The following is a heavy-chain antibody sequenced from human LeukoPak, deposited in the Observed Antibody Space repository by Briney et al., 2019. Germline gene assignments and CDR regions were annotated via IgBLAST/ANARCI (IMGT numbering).Heavy chain of an antibody. D-gene: IGHD3-10*01. J-gene: IGHJ4*02. CDR2: INQDGSEK. CDR3: ARGEYGSGSYHIDY. Sequence: GGSLRLSCAASGFIFSSYWMSWVRQAPGKGLEWVANINQDGSEKYYVDSVKGRFTISRDNAKNSLYLQMNSLRAEDTAVYYCARGEYGSGSYHIDYWGQGTLVTVSS. CDR1: GFIFSSYW. V-gene: IGHV3-7*01.